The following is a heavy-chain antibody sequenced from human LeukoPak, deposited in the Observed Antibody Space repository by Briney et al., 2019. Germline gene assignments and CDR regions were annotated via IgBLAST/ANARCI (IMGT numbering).Heavy chain of an antibody. D-gene: IGHD3-10*01. Sequence: GGSLRLSCAASGFTFSSYWMSWVRQAPGKGLEWVASIKQDGSETYYVDSVKGRFTISRENAKNSLYLQMNSLRAEDTAVYYCAKGPFLWFGELSFDYWGQGTLVTVSS. CDR1: GFTFSSYW. J-gene: IGHJ4*02. CDR2: IKQDGSET. V-gene: IGHV3-7*03. CDR3: AKGPFLWFGELSFDY.